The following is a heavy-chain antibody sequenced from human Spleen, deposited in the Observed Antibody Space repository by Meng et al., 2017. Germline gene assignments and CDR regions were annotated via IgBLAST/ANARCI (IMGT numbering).Heavy chain of an antibody. CDR2: IYHSGST. D-gene: IGHD2-8*01. Sequence: HPQLQESRTVMVRPSQTLSLNFTVFGGSISSGGYSWSWIRQPPGKGLEWIGYIYHSGSTYYNPSLKSRVTISVDRSKNQFSLKLSFVTAADTAVYYCARVSANGVFAEGGFDYWGQGTLVTVSS. CDR3: ARVSANGVFAEGGFDY. CDR1: GGSISSGGYS. J-gene: IGHJ4*02. V-gene: IGHV4-30-2*01.